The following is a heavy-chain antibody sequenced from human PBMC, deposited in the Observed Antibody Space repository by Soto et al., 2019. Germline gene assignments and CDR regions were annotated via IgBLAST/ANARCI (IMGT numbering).Heavy chain of an antibody. D-gene: IGHD5-12*01. Sequence: LRLSCAASGFTFSSYAMHGVRQAPFKGLEWVAVISYDGSNKYYADSVKGRFTISRDNSKNTLYLQMNSLRAEDTAVYYCARSYSGYDLPSSVLNPYYYGMDVWGQGTTVTVSS. CDR2: ISYDGSNK. CDR1: GFTFSSYA. J-gene: IGHJ6*02. V-gene: IGHV3-30-3*01. CDR3: ARSYSGYDLPSSVLNPYYYGMDV.